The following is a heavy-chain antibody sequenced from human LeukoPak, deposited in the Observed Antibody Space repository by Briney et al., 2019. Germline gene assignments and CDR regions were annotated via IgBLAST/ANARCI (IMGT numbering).Heavy chain of an antibody. Sequence: GASVKVSCKASGYTFTSYGISWVRQAPGQGLEWMGWMNPNSGNTGYAQKFQGRVTMTRNTSISTAYMELSSLRSEDTAVYYCARGYHRYYYGSGRWYNWFDPWGQGTLVTVSS. CDR3: ARGYHRYYYGSGRWYNWFDP. J-gene: IGHJ5*02. CDR1: GYTFTSYG. D-gene: IGHD3-10*01. CDR2: MNPNSGNT. V-gene: IGHV1-8*02.